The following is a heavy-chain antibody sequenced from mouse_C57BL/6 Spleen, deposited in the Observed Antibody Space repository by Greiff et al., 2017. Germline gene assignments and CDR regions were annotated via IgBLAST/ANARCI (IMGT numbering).Heavy chain of an antibody. J-gene: IGHJ4*01. Sequence: QVQLQQSGAELVRPGASVTLSCKASGYTFTDYEMHWVKQTPVHGLEWIGAIDPETGGTAYNQKFKGKAILTADKSSSTAYMELRSLTSEDSAVYYCTRAIYYGNYDYYAMDYWGQGTSVTVSS. D-gene: IGHD2-1*01. CDR2: IDPETGGT. V-gene: IGHV1-15*01. CDR1: GYTFTDYE. CDR3: TRAIYYGNYDYYAMDY.